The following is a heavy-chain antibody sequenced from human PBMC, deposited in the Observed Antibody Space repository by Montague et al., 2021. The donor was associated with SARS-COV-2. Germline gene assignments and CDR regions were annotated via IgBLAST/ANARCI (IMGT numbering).Heavy chain of an antibody. J-gene: IGHJ3*02. CDR2: ISSSGRTI. D-gene: IGHD3-22*01. CDR1: GFTFSSSE. V-gene: IGHV3-48*03. Sequence: SLRLSCAASGFTFSSSEMNWVRQAPGKGLEWVSYISSSGRTIYYADSVKGRFTISRDNAKNSLYLQMNSLRAEDTAVYYCARNYYYDSSGYYPDAFDIWGQGTMVTVSS. CDR3: ARNYYYDSSGYYPDAFDI.